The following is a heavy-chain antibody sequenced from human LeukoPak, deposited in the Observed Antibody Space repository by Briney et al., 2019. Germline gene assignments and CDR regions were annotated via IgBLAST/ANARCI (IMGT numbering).Heavy chain of an antibody. CDR1: GFTFSSYE. J-gene: IGHJ6*03. Sequence: GGSLRLSCAASGFTFSSYEMNWVRQAPGKGLEWVSYISSSGSTIYYADSVKGRFTISRDNAKNSLYLQMNSLRAEDTAVYYCARVIRKPLGGGYYYYYYMDVWGKGTTVTVSS. D-gene: IGHD2-21*01. CDR2: ISSSGSTI. CDR3: ARVIRKPLGGGYYYYYYMDV. V-gene: IGHV3-48*03.